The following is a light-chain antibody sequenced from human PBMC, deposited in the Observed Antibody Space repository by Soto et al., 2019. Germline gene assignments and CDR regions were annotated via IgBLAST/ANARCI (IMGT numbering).Light chain of an antibody. V-gene: IGKV2-30*01. CDR1: QRLLYSDGNTY. CDR2: KVS. Sequence: DVVMTQSPLSLAVTLGQPASISCRSSQRLLYSDGNTYLNWFHQRSGQSPRRLIYKVSNRDSGVPDRFSGSGSGTDFTLKISRVEAEDVGIYYCMQGSQWTFGQGTRVEIK. CDR3: MQGSQWT. J-gene: IGKJ1*01.